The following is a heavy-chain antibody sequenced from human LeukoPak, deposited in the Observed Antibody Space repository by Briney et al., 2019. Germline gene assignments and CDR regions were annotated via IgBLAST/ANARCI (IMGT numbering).Heavy chain of an antibody. V-gene: IGHV3-23*01. CDR3: ASGTYSPRAYYYGMDV. Sequence: GGSLRLSCAASGFTFSSYAMSWVRQAPGKGLEWVSAISGSGGSTYYADSVKGRFTISRDNSKNTLYLQMNSLRAEDTAVYYCASGTYSPRAYYYGMDVWGQGTTVTVSS. CDR2: ISGSGGST. CDR1: GFTFSSYA. D-gene: IGHD4-4*01. J-gene: IGHJ6*02.